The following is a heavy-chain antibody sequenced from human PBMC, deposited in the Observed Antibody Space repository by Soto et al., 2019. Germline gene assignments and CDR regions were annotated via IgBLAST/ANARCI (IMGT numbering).Heavy chain of an antibody. J-gene: IGHJ4*02. CDR1: GGTFSSYA. CDR2: IIPIFGTA. D-gene: IGHD5-12*01. V-gene: IGHV1-69*06. Sequence: GASLKVSCKASGGTFSSYAISWVRQAPGQGLEWMGGIIPIFGTANYAQKFQGRVTITADKSTSTAYMELSSLRSEDTAVYYCASSGGYSGSLDYWGQGTLVTVSS. CDR3: ASSGGYSGSLDY.